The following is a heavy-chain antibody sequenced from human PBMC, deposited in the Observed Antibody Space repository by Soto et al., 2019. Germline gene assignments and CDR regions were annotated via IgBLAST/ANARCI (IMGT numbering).Heavy chain of an antibody. CDR2: INAGNGNT. V-gene: IGHV1-3*01. Sequence: ASVKVSCKASGYTFTSYAMHWVRQAPGQRLEWMGWINAGNGNTGYAQKFQGRVTMTRDTSISTAYMELSSLRSEDTAVYYCARRRWAYDTSGYYFWSGYFDLWGRGTLVTVSS. J-gene: IGHJ2*01. CDR3: ARRRWAYDTSGYYFWSGYFDL. D-gene: IGHD3-22*01. CDR1: GYTFTSYA.